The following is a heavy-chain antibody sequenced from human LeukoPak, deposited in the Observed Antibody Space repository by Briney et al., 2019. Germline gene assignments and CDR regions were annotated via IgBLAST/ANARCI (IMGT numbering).Heavy chain of an antibody. D-gene: IGHD5-18*01. CDR2: INQSGGT. V-gene: IGHV4-34*01. Sequence: SETLSLTCAVYGGSYIDYSWTWIRQPPGKGLEWIGEINQSGGTNYNPPLMSRVIMSVDTSKNQISLKVNSVTAADTAVYYCARVGYSFSLNDWSRIGLGAYPTKYYYYMDVWGKGTTVTVSS. J-gene: IGHJ6*03. CDR3: ARVGYSFSLNDWSRIGLGAYPTKYYYYMDV. CDR1: GGSYIDYS.